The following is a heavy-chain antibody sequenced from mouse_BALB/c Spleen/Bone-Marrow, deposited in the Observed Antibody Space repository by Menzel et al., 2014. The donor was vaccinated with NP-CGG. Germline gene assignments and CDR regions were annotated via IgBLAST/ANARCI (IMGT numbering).Heavy chain of an antibody. Sequence: EVKLLESGGGLVQPGGSLKLSCAASGFDFSRYWMSWVRQAPGKGLEWIGEINPDSSTINYTPSLKDKFIISRDNAKNTLYLQMRKVRSEDTALYYCARQGYYGYGDYWGQGTTLTVSS. V-gene: IGHV4-1*02. CDR2: INPDSSTI. J-gene: IGHJ2*01. CDR3: ARQGYYGYGDY. CDR1: GFDFSRYW. D-gene: IGHD1-2*01.